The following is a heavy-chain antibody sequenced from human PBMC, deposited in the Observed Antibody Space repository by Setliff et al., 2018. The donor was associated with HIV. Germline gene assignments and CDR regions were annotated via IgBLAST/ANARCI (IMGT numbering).Heavy chain of an antibody. V-gene: IGHV3-21*04. D-gene: IGHD5-18*01. CDR2: ISASATYT. J-gene: IGHJ4*02. CDR3: ATKGAGYSYGERFFDY. CDR1: GFTFSNYS. Sequence: GGSLRLSCAASGFTFSNYSMNWVRQTPGKGLEWVSSISASATYTYYADSVKGRFTISRDNAENSLYLQMNSLTAEDTAVYYCATKGAGYSYGERFFDYWGQGTLVTVSS.